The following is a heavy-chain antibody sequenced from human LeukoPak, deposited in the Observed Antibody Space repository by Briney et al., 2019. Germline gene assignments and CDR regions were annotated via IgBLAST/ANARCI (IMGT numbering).Heavy chain of an antibody. J-gene: IGHJ5*02. CDR2: VYYSGIS. Sequence: PSETLSLTCTVSGGSISSYYWSWIRQPPGKGLEWIGYVYYSGISNYNPSLKRRVTISVDTSKNQFSLKLNSVTAADTAVYYCARDLGFCSSTSCYPWFDPWGQGTLVIVSS. V-gene: IGHV4-59*01. CDR1: GGSISSYY. CDR3: ARDLGFCSSTSCYPWFDP. D-gene: IGHD2-2*01.